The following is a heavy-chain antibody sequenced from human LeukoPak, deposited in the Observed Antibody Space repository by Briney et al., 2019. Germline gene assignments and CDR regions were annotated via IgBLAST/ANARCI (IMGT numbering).Heavy chain of an antibody. D-gene: IGHD1-26*01. V-gene: IGHV1-46*01. CDR2: INPSGGSA. CDR3: ARVLIVGRTVPYFDY. J-gene: IGHJ4*02. Sequence: ASVKVSCKASGYTFTSYHIHWVRQAPGQGLGWVGIINPSGGSARYAQKFQDRVTMTRDTSTSTVYMELSSLIFEDTAVYYCARVLIVGRTVPYFDYWGQGTLVTVSS. CDR1: GYTFTSYH.